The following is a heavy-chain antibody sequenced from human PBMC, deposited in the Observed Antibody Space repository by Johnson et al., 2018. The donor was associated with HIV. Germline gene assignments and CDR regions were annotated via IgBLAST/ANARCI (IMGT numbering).Heavy chain of an antibody. D-gene: IGHD3-3*01. Sequence: QVQLVESGGGLVQPGGSLRLSCAASGFTFSSYWMSWVRQAPGKGLEWVAVISYNGSNEYYADSVKGRFTISRDNSKNTLYLQMNSLRAEDTAVYYCAKDSEVSGCQPDAVDIWGQGTMVTVSS. V-gene: IGHV3-30*18. J-gene: IGHJ3*02. CDR2: ISYNGSNE. CDR3: AKDSEVSGCQPDAVDI. CDR1: GFTFSSYW.